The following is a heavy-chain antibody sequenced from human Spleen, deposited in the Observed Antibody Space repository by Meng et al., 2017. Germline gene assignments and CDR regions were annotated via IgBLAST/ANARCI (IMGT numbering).Heavy chain of an antibody. CDR1: GYNFPDYY. CDR3: ATRGNPYLNC. CDR2: INPKSGDT. Sequence: ASVKVSCKPSGYNFPDYYIHWVRRAPGQGLEWMGRINPKSGDTHYAQKFQARVTMTTDTSTSTAYMELRSLRSDDTAVYYCATRGNPYLNCWGQGTLVTVSS. V-gene: IGHV1-2*06. J-gene: IGHJ4*02.